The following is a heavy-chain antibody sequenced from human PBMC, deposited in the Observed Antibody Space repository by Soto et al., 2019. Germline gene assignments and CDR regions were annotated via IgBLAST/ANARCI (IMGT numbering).Heavy chain of an antibody. Sequence: QVQLVESGGGVVQPGRSLRLSCAASGFTFSDHGMHWVRQAPGKGLQWVAVISDDGTNKYYADFVKGRFTISRDNSKNTLYLQVNSLRAEDTAVYYCAKDGPRSGKFNWIDPWGQGTLVTVSS. CDR2: ISDDGTNK. CDR1: GFTFSDHG. V-gene: IGHV3-30*18. D-gene: IGHD3-10*01. J-gene: IGHJ5*02. CDR3: AKDGPRSGKFNWIDP.